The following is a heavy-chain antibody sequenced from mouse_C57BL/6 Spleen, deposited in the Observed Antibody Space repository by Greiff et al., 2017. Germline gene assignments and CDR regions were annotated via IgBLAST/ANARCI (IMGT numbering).Heavy chain of an antibody. D-gene: IGHD1-1*01. CDR1: GYTFTSYW. CDR3: AGVITTVVATRYFDV. V-gene: IGHV1-64*01. J-gene: IGHJ1*03. CDR2: IHPNSGST. Sequence: VQLQQPGAELVQPGASVKLSCKASGYTFTSYWMHWVKQRPGQGLEWIGMIHPNSGSTNYNEKFKSKATLTVDKSSSTSYMQLSSLTSDDSAVYYCAGVITTVVATRYFDVWGTGTTVTVSS.